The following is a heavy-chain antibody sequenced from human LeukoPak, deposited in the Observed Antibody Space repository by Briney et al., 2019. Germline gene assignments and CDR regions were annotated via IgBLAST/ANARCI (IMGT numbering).Heavy chain of an antibody. Sequence: GGSLRLSCAASGFTFSSYAMSWVRQAPGKGLEWVSGISDSGGSTYYADSVKGRFTISRDNSKNTLYLQMNSLRAEDTAVYYCAARSNNWYILDYWGQGTLVTVSS. J-gene: IGHJ4*02. D-gene: IGHD6-13*01. V-gene: IGHV3-23*01. CDR3: AARSNNWYILDY. CDR2: ISDSGGST. CDR1: GFTFSSYA.